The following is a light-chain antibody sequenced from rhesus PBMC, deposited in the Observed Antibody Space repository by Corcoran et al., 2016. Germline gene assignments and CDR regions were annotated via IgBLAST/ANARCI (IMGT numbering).Light chain of an antibody. Sequence: EIVMTQSPATLALSPGERATLSCRASQSVSRYLAWYQQKPGQAPRLLIDGASSRATGIPERFRGSGSGTEFHITLSSLEPEYVGVYFCLQSSNWLTFGGGTKVEIK. CDR1: QSVSRY. V-gene: IGKV3-24*04. J-gene: IGKJ4*01. CDR3: LQSSNWLT. CDR2: GAS.